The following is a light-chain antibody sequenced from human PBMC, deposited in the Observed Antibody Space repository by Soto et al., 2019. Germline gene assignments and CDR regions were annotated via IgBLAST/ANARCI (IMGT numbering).Light chain of an antibody. V-gene: IGKV3-11*01. CDR2: DTS. CDR3: QVRTDWPPFMYS. J-gene: IGKJ2*01. CDR1: QSVDTF. Sequence: EIVLTQSPATLSLSPGERATLSCRASQSVDTFLAWYQQKPGRTPRLLIYDTSNRATGIPPRFSGTGSGTHFTLTISRLEPEDFAVYYCQVRTDWPPFMYSFGQGTKLEVK.